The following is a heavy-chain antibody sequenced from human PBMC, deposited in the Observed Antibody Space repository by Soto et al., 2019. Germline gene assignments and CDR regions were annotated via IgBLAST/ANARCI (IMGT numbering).Heavy chain of an antibody. D-gene: IGHD6-19*01. CDR3: ARDTGYSSGWYFY. V-gene: IGHV1-69*13. CDR1: GGTFSSYA. J-gene: IGHJ4*02. Sequence: SVKVSCKASGGTFSSYAISWVRQAPGQGLEWMGGIIPIFGTANYAQKFQGRVTITADESTSAAYMELSSLRSEDTAVYYCARDTGYSSGWYFYWGQGTLVTVSS. CDR2: IIPIFGTA.